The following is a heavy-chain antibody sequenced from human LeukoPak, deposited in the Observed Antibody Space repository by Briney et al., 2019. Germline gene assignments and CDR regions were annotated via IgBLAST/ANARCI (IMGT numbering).Heavy chain of an antibody. D-gene: IGHD3-10*01. CDR1: GGSFSGYY. CDR3: ASSYYGSGSYYVDY. Sequence: PSETLSLTCAVYGGSFSGYYWSWIRQPPGKGLEWIGEINHSGSTNYNPSLKSRVTISVDTSKNQFSLRLSSVTAADTAVYYCASSYYGSGSYYVDYWGQGTLVTVSS. J-gene: IGHJ4*02. CDR2: INHSGST. V-gene: IGHV4-34*01.